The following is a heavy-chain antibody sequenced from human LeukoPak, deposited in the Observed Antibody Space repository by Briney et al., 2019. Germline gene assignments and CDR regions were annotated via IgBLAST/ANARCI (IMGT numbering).Heavy chain of an antibody. V-gene: IGHV3-7*01. Sequence: GGSLRLSCAASGFTFSSYWMTWVRQAPGKGLEWVANINQDGSEKYYVDSVKGRFTISRDNAKNSLHLQMNSLRAEDAAVYYCARRYVATSAEDFDYWGQGTLVTVSS. D-gene: IGHD5-12*01. J-gene: IGHJ4*02. CDR3: ARRYVATSAEDFDY. CDR1: GFTFSSYW. CDR2: INQDGSEK.